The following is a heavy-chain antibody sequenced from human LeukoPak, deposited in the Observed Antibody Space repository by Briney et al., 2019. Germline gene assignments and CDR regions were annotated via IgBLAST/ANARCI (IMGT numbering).Heavy chain of an antibody. V-gene: IGHV4-61*02. CDR3: ARDVYYYDSSGYSTFDY. Sequence: SETLSLTCAVSGDSISSGGYSWSWIRQTPGKGLEWIGRIYTSGSTNYNPSLKSRVTKSVDTSKNQFSLKLSSVTAADTAVYYCARDVYYYDSSGYSTFDYWGQGTLVTVSS. J-gene: IGHJ4*02. CDR2: IYTSGST. CDR1: GDSISSGGYS. D-gene: IGHD3-22*01.